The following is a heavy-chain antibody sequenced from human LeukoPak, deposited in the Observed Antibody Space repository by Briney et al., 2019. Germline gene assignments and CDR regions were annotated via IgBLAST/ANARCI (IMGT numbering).Heavy chain of an antibody. V-gene: IGHV5-51*01. CDR2: IYPGDSDA. CDR3: ARQRSYYDSSGYYYAFDI. CDR1: GYSFTNYW. Sequence: KHGESLKIPCKGSGYSFTNYWIGWVRQMPGKGLKWMGIIYPGDSDARYSPSFQGQVTISADKSISTAYLQWSSLKASDTAMYYCARQRSYYDSSGYYYAFDIWGQGTMVTVSS. J-gene: IGHJ3*02. D-gene: IGHD3-22*01.